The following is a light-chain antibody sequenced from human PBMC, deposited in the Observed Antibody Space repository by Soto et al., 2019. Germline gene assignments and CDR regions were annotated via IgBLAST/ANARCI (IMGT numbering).Light chain of an antibody. CDR2: GAS. CDR3: QQDSSWPLT. V-gene: IGKV3-20*01. CDR1: QSVSSSY. Sequence: EIVLTQSPGTLSLSPGERATLSCRASQSVSSSYLAWYQQKPGQAPRLLMYGASSRATGIPERFSGSGSGTEFTLSISSLQSEHLGVYYCQQDSSWPLTFGGGTKVDIK. J-gene: IGKJ4*01.